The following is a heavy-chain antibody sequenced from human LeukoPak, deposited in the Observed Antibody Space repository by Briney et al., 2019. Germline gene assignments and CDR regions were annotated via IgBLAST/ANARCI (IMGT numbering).Heavy chain of an antibody. Sequence: GVSLRLSCVASGFTFSNHAMNWVRQGPGKGLEWVSSISANGINTYYADSVKGRFTISRDNSKNTLYLQMNSLRAEDAAVYYCARRITAASTYYFDYWGQGTLVPVSS. CDR2: ISANGINT. CDR1: GFTFSNHA. V-gene: IGHV3-23*01. D-gene: IGHD6-25*01. CDR3: ARRITAASTYYFDY. J-gene: IGHJ4*02.